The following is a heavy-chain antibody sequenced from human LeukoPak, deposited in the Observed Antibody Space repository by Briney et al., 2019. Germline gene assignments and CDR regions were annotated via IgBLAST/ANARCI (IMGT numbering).Heavy chain of an antibody. D-gene: IGHD6-13*01. CDR2: ISYDGSAE. V-gene: IGHV3-30*18. Sequence: GPLRLSCAASGFTFSNYGMHWVRQAPGKGLEWVAVISYDGSAEYYADSVKGRFAIYRDNSRNTLYLQMNSLRPEDTAVYYCAKELTRGSSWYEDYWGQGTLVTVSS. CDR3: AKELTRGSSWYEDY. J-gene: IGHJ4*02. CDR1: GFTFSNYG.